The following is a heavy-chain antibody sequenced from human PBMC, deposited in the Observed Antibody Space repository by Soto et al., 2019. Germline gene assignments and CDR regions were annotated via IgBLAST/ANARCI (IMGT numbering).Heavy chain of an antibody. J-gene: IGHJ3*01. Sequence: QVQLVQSGAEVGKPGASGNISCRAPGFSFRDILINWVRQAPGQSLEWMGWINPANGNTRYSQTFQGRVTISRHSSASIAYVEVSDLTSEDTAVYYCARDILSVGPRANDAFDVWGQGTMVTVSS. D-gene: IGHD2-8*02. CDR1: GFSFRDIL. V-gene: IGHV1-3*01. CDR3: ARDILSVGPRANDAFDV. CDR2: INPANGNT.